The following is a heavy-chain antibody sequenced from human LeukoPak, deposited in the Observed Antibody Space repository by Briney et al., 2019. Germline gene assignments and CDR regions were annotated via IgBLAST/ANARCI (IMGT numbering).Heavy chain of an antibody. CDR1: GFTFSSYA. Sequence: GGSLRLSCAASGFTFSSYAMSWVRQAPGKGLEWVSAISGSGGSTYYADSVKGRFTISRDNSKNTLYLQMNSLRAEDTAVYYCAKGWQLGALNYYGMDVWGQGTTVTVSS. CDR2: ISGSGGST. J-gene: IGHJ6*02. V-gene: IGHV3-23*01. CDR3: AKGWQLGALNYYGMDV. D-gene: IGHD2-15*01.